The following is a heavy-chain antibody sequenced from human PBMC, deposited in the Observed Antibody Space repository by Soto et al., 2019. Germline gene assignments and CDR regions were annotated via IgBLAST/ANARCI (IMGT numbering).Heavy chain of an antibody. CDR1: GFTFSSYD. Sequence: EVQLLESGGGLVQPGGSLRLSCAASGFTFSSYDMSWVRQAPGKGLEWVSVISGGGGSTYYADSVKGRFTISRDNSQETLYLQMNSLRAEDTAVYYCAKDVYGSTIYYLDFWGQGTLVTVSS. CDR2: ISGGGGST. V-gene: IGHV3-23*01. CDR3: AKDVYGSTIYYLDF. D-gene: IGHD6-13*01. J-gene: IGHJ4*02.